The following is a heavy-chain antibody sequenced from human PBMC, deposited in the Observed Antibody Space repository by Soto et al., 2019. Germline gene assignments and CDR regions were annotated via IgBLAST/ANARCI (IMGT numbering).Heavy chain of an antibody. CDR1: GGSISSGGYS. CDR2: IYHSGST. Sequence: QLQLQESGSGLVKPSQTLSLTCAVSGGSISSGGYSWSWIRQPPGKGLEWIGYIYHSGSTYYNPSLKSRVTLSVDRSKNQFSLKLSSVTAADTAVYYCARAQDCSSTSCTNAYFQHWGQGTLVTVSS. D-gene: IGHD2-2*01. CDR3: ARAQDCSSTSCTNAYFQH. J-gene: IGHJ1*01. V-gene: IGHV4-30-2*01.